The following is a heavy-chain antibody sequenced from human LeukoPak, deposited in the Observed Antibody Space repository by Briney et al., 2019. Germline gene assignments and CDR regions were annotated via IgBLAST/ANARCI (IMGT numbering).Heavy chain of an antibody. CDR1: GYTFTSYD. Sequence: ASVKVSCKASGYTFTSYDINWVRQATGQGLEWMGWMNPNSGNTGYAQKFQGRVTITRNTSISTAYMELSSLRSEDTAVYYCARVVSSSWYDYYYYMDVWGKGTTVTVSS. V-gene: IGHV1-8*03. CDR2: MNPNSGNT. CDR3: ARVVSSSWYDYYYYMDV. J-gene: IGHJ6*03. D-gene: IGHD6-13*01.